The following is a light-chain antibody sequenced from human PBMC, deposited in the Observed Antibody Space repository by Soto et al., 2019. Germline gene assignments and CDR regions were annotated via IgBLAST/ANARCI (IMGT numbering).Light chain of an antibody. V-gene: IGKV3-15*01. CDR1: QSVSGY. CDR2: ADS. Sequence: EIVLTQSPATLSLSPVETATLSFRASQSVSGYIGWYQQKPGQAPRLLIYADSTRATGIPARFSGSGSGTEFTLIISSLQSEDSAVYYCQQYNSWLWTFGQGTKVDIK. J-gene: IGKJ1*01. CDR3: QQYNSWLWT.